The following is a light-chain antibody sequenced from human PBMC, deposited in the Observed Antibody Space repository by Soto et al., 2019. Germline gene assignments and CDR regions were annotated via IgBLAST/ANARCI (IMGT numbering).Light chain of an antibody. CDR3: QQRSNWRWT. J-gene: IGKJ1*01. CDR1: QSVSSY. CDR2: DAS. Sequence: EIVLTQSPATLSLSPRERATLSCRASQSVSSYLAWYQQRPGQAPRLLIYDASNRATGIPARFSGSGSGTDFTLTISSLEPEDFAVYYCQQRSNWRWTFGQGTKVDIK. V-gene: IGKV3-11*01.